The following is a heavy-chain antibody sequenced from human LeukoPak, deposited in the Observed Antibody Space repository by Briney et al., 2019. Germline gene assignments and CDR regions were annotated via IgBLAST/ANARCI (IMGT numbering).Heavy chain of an antibody. D-gene: IGHD3-3*01. Sequence: GGSLRLSCAASGFTFSNAWMSWVRQAPGKGLEWVAVISYDGSNKYYADSVKGRFTISRDNSKNTLYLQMNSLRAEDTAVYYCAKGGDDFWSGSFHYYFDYWGQGTLVTVSS. CDR1: GFTFSNAW. V-gene: IGHV3-30*18. CDR2: ISYDGSNK. J-gene: IGHJ4*02. CDR3: AKGGDDFWSGSFHYYFDY.